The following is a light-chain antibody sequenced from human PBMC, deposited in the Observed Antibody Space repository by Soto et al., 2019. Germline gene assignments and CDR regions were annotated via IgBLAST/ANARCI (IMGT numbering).Light chain of an antibody. J-gene: IGKJ5*01. CDR1: QSVSSNY. Sequence: EIVLTQSPDTLSLSPGESATLSCRASQSVSSNYLAWYQHKPGQAPRLLIYAASSRATGIPDRFSGSGSGTDFTLTISILEPEDFAVFYCQQYDNAITFGQGTRLEIE. V-gene: IGKV3-20*01. CDR2: AAS. CDR3: QQYDNAIT.